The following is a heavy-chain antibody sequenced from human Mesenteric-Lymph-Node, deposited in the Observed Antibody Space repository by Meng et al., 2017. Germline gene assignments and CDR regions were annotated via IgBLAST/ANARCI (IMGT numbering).Heavy chain of an antibody. CDR1: GYTFTSYA. D-gene: IGHD2-21*01. V-gene: IGHV7-4-1*02. J-gene: IGHJ5*02. CDR3: ARDLGGLSAVVFGWFDP. CDR2: INTNTGNP. Sequence: QWRLVQSGSGLKKPGASVKVSCKASGYTFTSYAMNWVRQAPGQGLEWMGWINTNTGNPTYAQGFTGRFVFSLDTSVSTAYPQISSLKAEDTAVYYCARDLGGLSAVVFGWFDPWGQGTLVTVSS.